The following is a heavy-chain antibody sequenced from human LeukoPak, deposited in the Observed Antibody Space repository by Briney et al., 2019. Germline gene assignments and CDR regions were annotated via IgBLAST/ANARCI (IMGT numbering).Heavy chain of an antibody. CDR2: INPSGGST. CDR3: ALNSPGFRDDY. D-gene: IGHD4-23*01. CDR1: GYTFTSYY. V-gene: IGHV1-46*01. J-gene: IGHJ4*02. Sequence: GSVKVSCKASGYTFTSYYMHWVRQAPGQGLEWMGIINPSGGSTNYAQKLQGRVTMTTDTSTSTAYMELRSLRSDDTAVYYCALNSPGFRDDYWGQGTLVTVSS.